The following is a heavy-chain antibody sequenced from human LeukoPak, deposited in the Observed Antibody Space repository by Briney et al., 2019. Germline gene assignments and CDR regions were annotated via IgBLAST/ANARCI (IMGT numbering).Heavy chain of an antibody. CDR3: ARGRVSSSTWHSTYYYYFYMDV. CDR2: IYYSGST. V-gene: IGHV4-59*01. Sequence: PSETLSLTCTVSGGSISTYYWSWIRQPPGKGLEWIGSIYYSGSTNYNPSLKSRVTISVDTSKNHFSLQLSSVTAADTAVYFCARGRVSSSTWHSTYYYYFYMDVWGKGTTVTVSS. D-gene: IGHD4-11*01. CDR1: GGSISTYY. J-gene: IGHJ6*03.